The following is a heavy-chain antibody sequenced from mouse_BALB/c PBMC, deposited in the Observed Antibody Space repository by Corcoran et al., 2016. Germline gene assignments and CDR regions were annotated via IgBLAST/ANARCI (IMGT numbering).Heavy chain of an antibody. Sequence: EVLLQQSGPELVKPGASVKIPCKASGYTFTDYNMDWVKQSHGKSLEWIGDINPNNGGTIYNQKYKGKPTLNVHKSSSKAYMELRSPMSEDTAVYYCANWYFDVWGAGTTVTVS. J-gene: IGHJ1*01. V-gene: IGHV1-18*01. CDR1: GYTFTDYN. CDR2: INPNNGGT. CDR3: ANWYFDV.